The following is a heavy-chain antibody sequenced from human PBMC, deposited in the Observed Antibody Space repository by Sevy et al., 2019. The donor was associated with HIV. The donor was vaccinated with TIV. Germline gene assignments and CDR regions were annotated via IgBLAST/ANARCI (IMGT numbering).Heavy chain of an antibody. D-gene: IGHD4-17*01. J-gene: IGHJ3*02. Sequence: SETLSLTCAVYGGSFSGYYWSWIRQPPGKGLEWIGEINHSGSTNYNPSLKSRVTISVDTSKNQFSLKLSSVTAADTAVYYCARRTTVTTVHGAFDIWGQRTMVTVSS. CDR2: INHSGST. V-gene: IGHV4-34*01. CDR3: ARRTTVTTVHGAFDI. CDR1: GGSFSGYY.